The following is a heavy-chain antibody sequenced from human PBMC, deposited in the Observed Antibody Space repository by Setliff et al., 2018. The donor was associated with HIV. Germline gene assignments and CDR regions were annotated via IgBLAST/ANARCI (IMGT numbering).Heavy chain of an antibody. CDR3: APAYNWNYILV. CDR1: GGTFSAYA. CDR2: IIPVFDTS. V-gene: IGHV1-69*13. D-gene: IGHD1-7*01. Sequence: GASVKVSCKAFGGTFSAYAVSWVRQAPGQGLEWMGGIIPVFDTSNYAQKFQDRVTITADEPTNTVYMVLSSLRSDDTAIYYCAPAYNWNYILVWGRGTLVTVSS. J-gene: IGHJ4*02.